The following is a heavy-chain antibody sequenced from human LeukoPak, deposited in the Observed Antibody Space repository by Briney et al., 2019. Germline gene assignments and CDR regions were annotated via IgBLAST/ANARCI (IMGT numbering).Heavy chain of an antibody. CDR3: ARRRVAGPRNIDY. CDR1: GGSTSSSSYY. V-gene: IGHV4-39*01. Sequence: SETLSLTCTVSGGSTSSSSYYWGWIRQPPGKGLEWIGSIYYSGSTYYNPSLKSRVTISVDTSKNQFSLKLSSVTAADTAVYYCARRRVAGPRNIDYWGQGTLVTVSS. D-gene: IGHD6-19*01. CDR2: IYYSGST. J-gene: IGHJ4*02.